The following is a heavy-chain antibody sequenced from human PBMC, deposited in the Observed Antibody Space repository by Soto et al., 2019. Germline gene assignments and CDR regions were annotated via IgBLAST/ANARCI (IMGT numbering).Heavy chain of an antibody. CDR3: ARDRIQFSVDV. D-gene: IGHD5-18*01. V-gene: IGHV4-31*03. Sequence: QVQLQESGPGLVKPSQTLSLTCSVSGGSINSGGHYWSWIRQHPGKGLEWIGHIYKTGSTDFNPSLKDRLTISIDTSKNQFSLRLRSVTDADTAVYYCARDRIQFSVDVRGQGTTVTVSS. J-gene: IGHJ6*02. CDR2: IYKTGST. CDR1: GGSINSGGHY.